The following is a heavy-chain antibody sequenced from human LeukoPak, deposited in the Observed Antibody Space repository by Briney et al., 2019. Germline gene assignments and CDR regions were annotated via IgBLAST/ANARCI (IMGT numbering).Heavy chain of an antibody. V-gene: IGHV4-38-2*02. CDR1: GGSISSGYY. CDR2: IYHSGGT. J-gene: IGHJ4*02. CDR3: ARTPRTSHCYTDY. D-gene: IGHD2-2*02. Sequence: SETLSLTCTVSGGSISSGYYWGWIRQPPGKGLEWIGSIYHSGGTYYNPSLKSRVTISVDTSKNQFSLKLSSVTAADTAVYYCARTPRTSHCYTDYWGQGTLVTVSS.